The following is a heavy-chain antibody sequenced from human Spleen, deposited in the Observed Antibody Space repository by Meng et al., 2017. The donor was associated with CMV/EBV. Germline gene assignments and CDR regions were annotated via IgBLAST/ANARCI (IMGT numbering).Heavy chain of an antibody. CDR1: GDSIRSGDYY. CDR3: ARDEGQPAAGTYYGLDV. Sequence: SETLSLTCTVSGDSIRSGDYYWTWIRQPPGKGLEWIGHIYYRGSAHYNPSLKNRLLISTDTSKNQISLKLTSVTAADTAVYYCARDEGQPAAGTYYGLDVWGQGTTVTVSS. CDR2: IYYRGSA. J-gene: IGHJ6*02. V-gene: IGHV4-30-4*08. D-gene: IGHD6-13*01.